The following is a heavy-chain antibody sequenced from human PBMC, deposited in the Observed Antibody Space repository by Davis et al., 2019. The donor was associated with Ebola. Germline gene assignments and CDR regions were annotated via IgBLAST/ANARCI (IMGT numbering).Heavy chain of an antibody. CDR2: ISGSGTYT. D-gene: IGHD5-12*01. CDR3: ARVLRGYSGYDRYGMDV. J-gene: IGHJ6*02. Sequence: GGSLRLSCAASRLTFSSYAMSWVRQAPGKGLEWVSTISGSGTYTYYADSVKGRFTISRDNAKNTLYLQMNSLRAEDTAVYYCARVLRGYSGYDRYGMDVWGQGTTVTVSS. V-gene: IGHV3-23*01. CDR1: RLTFSSYA.